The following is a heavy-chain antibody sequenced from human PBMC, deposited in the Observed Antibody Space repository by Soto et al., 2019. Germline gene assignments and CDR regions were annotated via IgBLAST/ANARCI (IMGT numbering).Heavy chain of an antibody. CDR2: IYYSGST. D-gene: IGHD3-22*01. J-gene: IGHJ4*02. CDR1: GGSISRGDYY. Sequence: SETLSLTCTVSGGSISRGDYYWIWIRQPPGKGLEWIGYIYYSGSTYYNPSLKSRVTISVDTSKNQFSLKLSSVTAADTAVYYCARGGVYYDSSGYIVWGQGTLVTVSS. CDR3: ARGGVYYDSSGYIV. V-gene: IGHV4-30-4*01.